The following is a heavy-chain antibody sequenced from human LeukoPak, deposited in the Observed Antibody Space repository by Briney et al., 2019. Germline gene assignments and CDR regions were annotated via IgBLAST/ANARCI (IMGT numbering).Heavy chain of an antibody. D-gene: IGHD6-19*01. CDR1: GFTFSSYA. V-gene: IGHV3-23*01. CDR3: AKNIAVAGTNYYYGMDV. CDR2: ISGSGGST. J-gene: IGHJ6*04. Sequence: GGSLRLSCAASGFTFSSYAMSWVRQAPGKGLEWVSAISGSGGSTYYADSVKGRFTISRDNSKNTLYLQMNSLRAEDTAVYYCAKNIAVAGTNYYYGMDVWGKGTRSPSPQ.